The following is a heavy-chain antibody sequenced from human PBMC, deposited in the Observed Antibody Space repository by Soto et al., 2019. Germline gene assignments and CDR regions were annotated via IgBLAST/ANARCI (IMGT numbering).Heavy chain of an antibody. D-gene: IGHD3-22*01. CDR3: ARVDGFSSGSSDAFDI. Sequence: QVQLQESGPGLVKPSQTLSLTCTVSGGSISSGGYYWSWIRQHPGKGLEWIGYIYYSGSTYYNPSLKGRVTISVDTSKNQFSLKLSSVTAADTAVYYCARVDGFSSGSSDAFDIWGQGTMVTVSS. CDR1: GGSISSGGYY. CDR2: IYYSGST. J-gene: IGHJ3*02. V-gene: IGHV4-31*03.